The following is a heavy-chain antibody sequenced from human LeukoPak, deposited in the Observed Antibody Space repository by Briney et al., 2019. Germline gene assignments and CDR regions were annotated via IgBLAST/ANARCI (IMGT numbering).Heavy chain of an antibody. V-gene: IGHV4-38-2*02. CDR1: GYSISAGYH. CDR2: IHHRVTT. D-gene: IGHD3-10*01. J-gene: IGHJ5*02. CDR3: ARHQGVRTLNWFDP. Sequence: SETLSLTCTVSGYSISAGYHWDWIRQPPGKGLEWIGTIHHRVTTIQNPSLKSRVSMSLDTSENQFTLELTSVTAADTAVYYCARHQGVRTLNWFDPWGQGTLVTVSS.